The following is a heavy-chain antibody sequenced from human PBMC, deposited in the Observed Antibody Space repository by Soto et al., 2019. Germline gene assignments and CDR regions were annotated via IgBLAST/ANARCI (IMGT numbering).Heavy chain of an antibody. CDR2: ISYDGSNK. Sequence: QVQLVESGGGVVQPGSSLRLSCAASGFTFSSYAMHWVRQAPGKGLEWVAVISYDGSNKYYADSVKGRFTISRDNSKNTLYLQMNSLRAEDTAVYYCARDRNAFDIWGQGTMVTVSS. V-gene: IGHV3-30-3*01. D-gene: IGHD1-1*01. J-gene: IGHJ3*02. CDR1: GFTFSSYA. CDR3: ARDRNAFDI.